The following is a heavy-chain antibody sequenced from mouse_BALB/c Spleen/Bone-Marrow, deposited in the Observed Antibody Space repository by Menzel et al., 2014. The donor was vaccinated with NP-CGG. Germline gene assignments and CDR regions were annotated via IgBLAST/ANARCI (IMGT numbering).Heavy chain of an antibody. CDR1: GYAFSNYW. D-gene: IGHD1-1*01. CDR2: IYPGDGDT. J-gene: IGHJ4*01. CDR3: ARRDGSTYYYAMDY. V-gene: IGHV1-80*01. Sequence: QVQLQQSGAELVRPGSSVKISCKASGYAFSNYWMNWVKQRPGQGLEWIGQIYPGDGDTNYNGKFKGKATLTADKSSSTAYMQLSSLTSEDSAVYFCARRDGSTYYYAMDYWVQGTSVTVSS.